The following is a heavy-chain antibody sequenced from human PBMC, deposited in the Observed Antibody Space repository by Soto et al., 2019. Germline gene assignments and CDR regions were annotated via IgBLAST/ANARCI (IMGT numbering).Heavy chain of an antibody. J-gene: IGHJ5*02. CDR1: GGSISSYY. V-gene: IGHV4-59*08. CDR3: ARRTVVVPAAMSEGRWWFDP. Sequence: SETLSLTCTVSGGSISSYYWSWIRQPPGKGLEWIGYIYYSGSTNYNPSLKSRVTISVDTSKNQFSLKLSSVTAADTAVYYGARRTVVVPAAMSEGRWWFDPWGQGTLVTVSS. CDR2: IYYSGST. D-gene: IGHD2-2*01.